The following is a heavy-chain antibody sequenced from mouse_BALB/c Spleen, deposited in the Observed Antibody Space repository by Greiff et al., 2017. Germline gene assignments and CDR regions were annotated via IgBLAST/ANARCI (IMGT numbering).Heavy chain of an antibody. CDR2: IYPGDGDT. V-gene: IGHV1-87*01. D-gene: IGHD2-14*01. CDR1: GYTFTSYW. J-gene: IGHJ4*01. CDR3: ARGRAYYRYDDAMDY. Sequence: QVQLQQSGAELARPGASVKLSCKASGYTFTSYWMQWVKQRPGQGLEWIGAIYPGDGDTRYTQKFKGKATLTADKSSSTAYMQLSSLASEDSAVYYCARGRAYYRYDDAMDYWGQGTSVTVSS.